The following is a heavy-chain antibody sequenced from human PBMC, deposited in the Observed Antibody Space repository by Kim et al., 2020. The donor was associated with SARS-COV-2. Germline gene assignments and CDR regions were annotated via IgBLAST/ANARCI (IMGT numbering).Heavy chain of an antibody. D-gene: IGHD3-22*01. CDR2: FDPEDGET. Sequence: ASVKVSCKVSGYTLTELSMHWVRQAPGKGLEWMGGFDPEDGETIYAQKFQGRVTMTEDTSTDTAYMELSSLRSEDTAVYYCATDGYRGGDFYDSSGYFQHWGQGTLVTVSS. V-gene: IGHV1-24*01. CDR3: ATDGYRGGDFYDSSGYFQH. J-gene: IGHJ1*01. CDR1: GYTLTELS.